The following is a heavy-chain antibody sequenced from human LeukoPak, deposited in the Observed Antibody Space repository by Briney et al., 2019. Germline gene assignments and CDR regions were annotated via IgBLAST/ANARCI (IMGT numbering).Heavy chain of an antibody. J-gene: IGHJ5*02. D-gene: IGHD1-20*01. Sequence: GASVKVSCKASGYTFTSHYMHWVRQAPGQGLEWMGWINPNSGGTNYAQKFQGRVTMTRDTSISTAYMELSRLRSDDTAVYYCARSITGTTGKTFDPWGQGTLVTVSS. CDR3: ARSITGTTGKTFDP. V-gene: IGHV1-2*02. CDR2: INPNSGGT. CDR1: GYTFTSHY.